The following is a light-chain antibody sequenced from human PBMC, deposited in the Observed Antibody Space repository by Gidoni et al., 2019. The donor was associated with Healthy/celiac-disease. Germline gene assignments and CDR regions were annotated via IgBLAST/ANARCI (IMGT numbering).Light chain of an antibody. CDR1: QGISSY. Sequence: DIQLTQSPSFLSASVGDRVTITCRASQGISSYLAWYQQKPGKAPKLLIYAASTLQSGVPSKFSGSGSGTEFTLTISSLQPEDFATYYCQQLNSYPPGFGQGTRLDIK. CDR3: QQLNSYPPG. V-gene: IGKV1-9*01. CDR2: AAS. J-gene: IGKJ5*01.